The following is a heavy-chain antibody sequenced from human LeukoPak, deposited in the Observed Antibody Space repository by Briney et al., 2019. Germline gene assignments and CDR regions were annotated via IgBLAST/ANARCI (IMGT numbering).Heavy chain of an antibody. CDR2: IIPILGIA. CDR1: GGTFSSYA. V-gene: IGHV1-69*04. CDR3: AVPETGYGYSSGWYDY. D-gene: IGHD6-19*01. J-gene: IGHJ4*02. Sequence: SVKVSGKASGGTFSSYAISWVRQAPGQGLEWMGRIIPILGIANYAQKFQGRVTITADKSTSTAYMELSSLRSEDTAVYYCAVPETGYGYSSGWYDYWGQGTLVTVSS.